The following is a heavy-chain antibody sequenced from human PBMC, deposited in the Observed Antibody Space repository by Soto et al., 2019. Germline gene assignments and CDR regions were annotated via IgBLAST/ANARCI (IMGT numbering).Heavy chain of an antibody. CDR2: ISSSSSFK. Sequence: EVPLVESGGGLVKSGGSLRLSCAASGFTFSSYNMHWVRQAPGKGLEWVSSISSSSSFKSYADSVRGRFTISRDNAKNSLYLQMNSLRAEDTAVYYCARGISVTFDDWGQGTLVTVSS. CDR1: GFTFSSYN. CDR3: ARGISVTFDD. V-gene: IGHV3-21*01. J-gene: IGHJ4*02. D-gene: IGHD6-19*01.